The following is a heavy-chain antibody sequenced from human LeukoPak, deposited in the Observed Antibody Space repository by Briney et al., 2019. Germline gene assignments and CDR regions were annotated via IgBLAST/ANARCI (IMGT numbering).Heavy chain of an antibody. CDR3: AKAPVTSCRGAYCYPFDY. V-gene: IGHV3-23*01. CDR1: GFTFGDYV. J-gene: IGHJ4*02. CDR2: ISSTDAGT. Sequence: PGGSLRLSCTGSGFTFGDYVMSWVRQAPGKGLEWVSAISSTDAGTYHADSVRGRFTISRDSSKNTLYLQMNSLRAEDAAVYYCAKAPVTSCRGAYCYPFDYWGQGTLVTVSS. D-gene: IGHD2-21*01.